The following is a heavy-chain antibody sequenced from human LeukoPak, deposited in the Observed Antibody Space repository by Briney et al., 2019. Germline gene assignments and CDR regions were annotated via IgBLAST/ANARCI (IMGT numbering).Heavy chain of an antibody. CDR2: VYHKGTT. CDR1: SGSISSDSHY. J-gene: IGHJ5*02. Sequence: SETLSLTCTVSSGSISSDSHYWAWIRQPPGKGLEWIGSVYHKGTTQYNPSLKSRATMSVDTSNNRFSLSLTSATAADTGMYYCARWSSSWENNWFDPWGQGILVTVSS. CDR3: ARWSSSWENNWFDP. D-gene: IGHD6-13*01. V-gene: IGHV4-39*07.